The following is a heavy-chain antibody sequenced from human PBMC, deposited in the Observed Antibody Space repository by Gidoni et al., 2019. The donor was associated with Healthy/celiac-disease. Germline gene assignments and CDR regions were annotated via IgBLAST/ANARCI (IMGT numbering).Heavy chain of an antibody. V-gene: IGHV4-34*01. D-gene: IGHD6-13*01. CDR1: GGSFSGYY. CDR3: ARERGVGYSSSWVRRGFFDY. CDR2: INHSGST. Sequence: QVPLQQWGAGLLKPSETLSPTCAAYGGSFSGYYWSWLRQPPGKGLEWNGEINHSGSTNYNPSLKSRVTISVDTSKNQFSLKLSSVTAADTAVYYCARERGVGYSSSWVRRGFFDYWGQGTLVTVSS. J-gene: IGHJ4*02.